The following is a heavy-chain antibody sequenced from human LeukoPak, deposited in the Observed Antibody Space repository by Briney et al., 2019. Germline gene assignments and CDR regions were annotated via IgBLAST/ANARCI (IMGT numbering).Heavy chain of an antibody. V-gene: IGHV1-24*01. CDR3: ATAPYQPPSSDYGMDV. Sequence: ASVKVSCKVSGYTLTELSMHWVRQAPGKGLEWMGGFDPEDGETIYAQKYQGRVSMTEDTSTDTAYMELSSLRSEDTAVYYCATAPYQPPSSDYGMDVWGKGTTVTVSS. D-gene: IGHD2-2*01. J-gene: IGHJ6*04. CDR2: FDPEDGET. CDR1: GYTLTELS.